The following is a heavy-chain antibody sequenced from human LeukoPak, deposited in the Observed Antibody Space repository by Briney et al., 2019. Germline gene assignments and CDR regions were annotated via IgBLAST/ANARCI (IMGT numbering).Heavy chain of an antibody. J-gene: IGHJ4*02. Sequence: GGSLRLSCAASGFTFSSYAMHWVRQAPGKGLEWVAVISYDGSNKYYADSVKGRFTISRDNSKNPLYLQMNSVRAEDTAVYYCARDSGYSYGHDYWGQGTLVTVSS. V-gene: IGHV3-30*01. D-gene: IGHD5-18*01. CDR3: ARDSGYSYGHDY. CDR1: GFTFSSYA. CDR2: ISYDGSNK.